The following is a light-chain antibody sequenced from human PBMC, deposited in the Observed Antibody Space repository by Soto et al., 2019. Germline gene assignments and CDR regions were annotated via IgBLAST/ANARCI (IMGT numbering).Light chain of an antibody. CDR2: GAS. CDR3: QQLNYWPRIT. CDR1: RSVTSDC. V-gene: IGKV3D-15*01. J-gene: IGKJ5*01. Sequence: EIVLTQSPGTLSVSPGERATLSCRASRSVTSDCLAWYRQRPGQAPRLLVYGASTRATGTPDRISGSGSGTDFTLTISSLQSEDFAVYYCQQLNYWPRITFGQGTRLEIK.